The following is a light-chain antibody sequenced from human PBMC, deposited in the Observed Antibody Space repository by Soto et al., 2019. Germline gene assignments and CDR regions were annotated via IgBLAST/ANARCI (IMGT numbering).Light chain of an antibody. J-gene: IGLJ1*01. V-gene: IGLV2-8*01. CDR1: SSDVGGYNY. Sequence: QSVLTQPPSASGSPGQSVTISCTGTSSDVGGYNYVSWYQHHPGKAPKLIIYEVYKRPSGVPDRFSGAKSGNTAALTVSGLQAEDEADYYSSSYVGTNSYVFGTGTKLTVL. CDR3: SSYVGTNSYV. CDR2: EVY.